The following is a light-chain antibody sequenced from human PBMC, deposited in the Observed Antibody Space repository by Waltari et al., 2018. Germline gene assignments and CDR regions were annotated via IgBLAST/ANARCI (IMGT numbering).Light chain of an antibody. CDR1: ILGNKY. CDR3: QALGTGAWV. V-gene: IGLV3-1*01. Sequence: SYELTQPPSVSVSPGQTASITCSGDILGNKYASWYQQKPGQSPLLVIYQDTKRPSEIPARFSGSKSAAAATLTITGTQAMDEADYYCQALGTGAWVFGGGTKLTVL. J-gene: IGLJ3*02. CDR2: QDT.